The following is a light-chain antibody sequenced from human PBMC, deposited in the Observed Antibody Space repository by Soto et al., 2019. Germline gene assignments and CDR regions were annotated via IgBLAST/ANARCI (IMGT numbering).Light chain of an antibody. CDR1: SSDVGGYSY. V-gene: IGLV2-14*01. J-gene: IGLJ1*01. CDR2: DVS. Sequence: QSVLTQPASVSGSPGQSIAISCTGTSSDVGGYSYVSWYQQQPGKAPKLVISDVSNRPSGVSDRFSGSKSGNTASLTISGLQTEDEADYYCSSYTSSSLYVFGTGTKVTVL. CDR3: SSYTSSSLYV.